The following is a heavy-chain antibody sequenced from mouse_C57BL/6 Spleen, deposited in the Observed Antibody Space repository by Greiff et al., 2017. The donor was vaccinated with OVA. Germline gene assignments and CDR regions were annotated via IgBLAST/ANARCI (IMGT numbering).Heavy chain of an antibody. V-gene: IGHV1-82*01. CDR1: GYAFSSSW. CDR2: IYPGDSDT. CDR3: AGGGYDCDGCWFAY. D-gene: IGHD2-4*01. Sequence: QVQLQQSGPELVKPGASVKLSCKASGYAFSSSWMDWVQQRPGQGLEWIGRIYPGDSDTNYNGTFKGKATLTAAKSSSTAYMQLRSLTSEDSAVYFCAGGGYDCDGCWFAYWGQGTLVTVSA. J-gene: IGHJ3*01.